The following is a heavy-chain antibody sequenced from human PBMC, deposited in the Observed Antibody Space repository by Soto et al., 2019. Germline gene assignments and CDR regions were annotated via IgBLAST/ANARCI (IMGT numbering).Heavy chain of an antibody. CDR1: GFTFSSYG. J-gene: IGHJ6*03. Sequence: QEQLVESGGGVVQPGRSLRLSCAASGFTFSSYGMHWVRQAPGKGLEWVAVIWYDGSNKYYADSVKGRFTISRDNSKNTLYLQMNSLRAEDTAVYYCARGGFWSGHYYYYMDVWGKGTTVTVSS. V-gene: IGHV3-33*01. CDR2: IWYDGSNK. D-gene: IGHD3-3*01. CDR3: ARGGFWSGHYYYYMDV.